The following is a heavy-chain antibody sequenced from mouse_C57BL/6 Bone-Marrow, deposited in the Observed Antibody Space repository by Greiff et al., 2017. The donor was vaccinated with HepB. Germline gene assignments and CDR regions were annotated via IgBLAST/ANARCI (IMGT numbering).Heavy chain of an antibody. CDR2: INSDGGST. V-gene: IGHV5-2*01. CDR3: ARHNGRYFDV. D-gene: IGHD1-1*02. Sequence: EVKLMESGGGLVQPGESLKLSCESNEYEFPSHDMSWVRTPEKRLELVAAINSDGGSTYYPDTMERRFIISRDNTKKTLYLQMSSLRSEDTALYYCARHNGRYFDVWGTGTTVTVSS. CDR1: EYEFPSHD. J-gene: IGHJ1*03.